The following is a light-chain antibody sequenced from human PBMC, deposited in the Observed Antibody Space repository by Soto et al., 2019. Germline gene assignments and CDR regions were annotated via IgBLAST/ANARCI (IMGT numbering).Light chain of an antibody. J-gene: IGLJ1*01. V-gene: IGLV2-14*01. CDR3: SSYTSSSTRV. Sequence: QSVLTQPASVSGSPGQSITISCTGTSSDVGGYNYVSWYQQYPGKAPKLIIYEVSYRPSGVSNRFSGSKSGNTASLTISGLQAEDEADYYCSSYTSSSTRVFGTGTKLTVL. CDR1: SSDVGGYNY. CDR2: EVS.